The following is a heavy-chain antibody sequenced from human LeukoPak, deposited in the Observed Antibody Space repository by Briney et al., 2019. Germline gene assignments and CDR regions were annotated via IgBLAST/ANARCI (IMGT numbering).Heavy chain of an antibody. CDR3: ARLPDISGWPFDY. CDR1: DDSINRDF. V-gene: IGHV4-59*01. Sequence: PSETLSLTCTASDDSINRDFWTWIRQPPGKGLEWIGYIRHSGRTEYNPSLQNRVTISIDWSKNQFSLRLTSVTAADTAIYYCARLPDISGWPFDYWGQGMLVTVSS. CDR2: IRHSGRT. D-gene: IGHD6-19*01. J-gene: IGHJ4*02.